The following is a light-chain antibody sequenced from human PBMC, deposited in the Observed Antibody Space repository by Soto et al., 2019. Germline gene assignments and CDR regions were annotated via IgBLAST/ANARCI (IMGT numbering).Light chain of an antibody. Sequence: DIQMTQSPSSLSASLGDRVTITCQASQDIRKYLNWYQQKPGRAPKLLISGASNLETGVPSRFSGSGYGTDFIFTISSLQPEDIAAYYCQQYDNLPPFTFGPGTKVAIK. CDR3: QQYDNLPPFT. J-gene: IGKJ3*01. CDR1: QDIRKY. CDR2: GAS. V-gene: IGKV1-33*01.